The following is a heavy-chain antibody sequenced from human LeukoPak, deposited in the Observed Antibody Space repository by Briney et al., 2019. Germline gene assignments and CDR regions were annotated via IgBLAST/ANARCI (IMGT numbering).Heavy chain of an antibody. CDR3: ARIGSGYDYDY. V-gene: IGHV4-4*07. D-gene: IGHD5-12*01. CDR2: IYTGGST. J-gene: IGHJ4*02. CDR1: GGSISSYY. Sequence: SETLSLTCTVSGGSISSYYWSWIRQPAGKGLEWIGRIYTGGSTDYNPSLKSRVTTSVDTSTNQFSLKLSSVTAADTAVYYCARIGSGYDYDYWGQGTLVTVSS.